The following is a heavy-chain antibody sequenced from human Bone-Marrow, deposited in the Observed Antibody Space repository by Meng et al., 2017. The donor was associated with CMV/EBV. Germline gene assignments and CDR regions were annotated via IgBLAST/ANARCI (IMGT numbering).Heavy chain of an antibody. CDR1: GYTFTGYY. CDR2: IIPILGMP. V-gene: IGHV1-69*10. Sequence: SVKVSCKASGYTFTGYYMHWVRQAPGQGLEWMGGIIPILGMPNYAQKFKGRVTITADKSTSTAYMELSSLRSEDTAVDYCARVVNWNPLKYHYDMDVWGQGTTVTVSS. CDR3: ARVVNWNPLKYHYDMDV. D-gene: IGHD1-1*01. J-gene: IGHJ6*02.